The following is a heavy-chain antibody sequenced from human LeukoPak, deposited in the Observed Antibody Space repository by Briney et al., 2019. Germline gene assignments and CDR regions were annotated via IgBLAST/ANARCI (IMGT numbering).Heavy chain of an antibody. CDR2: ISSSGSTI. CDR3: ARGPGTMVRGVIITYFDY. Sequence: GGSLRLSCAASGFTFSNYYMSWIRQAPGKGLEWVSYISSSGSTIYYADSVKGRFTISRDNAKNSLYLQMNSLRAEDTAVYYCARGPGTMVRGVIITYFDYWGQGTLVTVSS. CDR1: GFTFSNYY. J-gene: IGHJ4*02. V-gene: IGHV3-11*04. D-gene: IGHD3-10*01.